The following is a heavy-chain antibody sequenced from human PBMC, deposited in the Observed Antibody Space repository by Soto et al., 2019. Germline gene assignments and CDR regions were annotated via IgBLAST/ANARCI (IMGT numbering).Heavy chain of an antibody. CDR3: AKGSRWFGELSDAFDI. J-gene: IGHJ3*02. Sequence: GGSLRLSCAASGFTFSSYAMSWVRQAPGKGLEWVSAISGSGGSTYYADSVKGRFTISRDNSKNTLYLQMNSLRAEDTAVYYCAKGSRWFGELSDAFDIWGQGTTVTVSS. CDR2: ISGSGGST. CDR1: GFTFSSYA. D-gene: IGHD3-10*01. V-gene: IGHV3-23*01.